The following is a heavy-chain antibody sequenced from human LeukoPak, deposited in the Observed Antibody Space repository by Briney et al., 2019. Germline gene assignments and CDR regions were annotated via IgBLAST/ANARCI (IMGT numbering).Heavy chain of an antibody. D-gene: IGHD3-22*01. J-gene: IGHJ3*02. CDR3: ARDYYYDSRGDAFDI. CDR2: ISAYNGNT. Sequence: GASVKVSCKTSGYTFTSYGISWVRQAPGQGLEWMGWISAYNGNTNYAQKLQGRVTMTTDTSTSTAYMELRSLRSDDTAVYYCARDYYYDSRGDAFDIWGQGTMVTVSS. CDR1: GYTFTSYG. V-gene: IGHV1-18*01.